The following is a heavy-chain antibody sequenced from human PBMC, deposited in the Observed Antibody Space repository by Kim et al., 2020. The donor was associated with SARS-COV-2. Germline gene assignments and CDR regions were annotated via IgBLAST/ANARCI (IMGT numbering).Heavy chain of an antibody. D-gene: IGHD6-6*01. CDR1: GGTFSTYA. CDR2: IIPIFGTG. V-gene: IGHV1-69*13. CDR3: ARGGYSSSSRSYYYYGMDV. Sequence: SVKVSCKASGGTFSTYAISWVRQAPGQGLEWMGGIIPIFGTGNYAQKFQGRVTITADESTSTAYMDLSSLRSEDTAVYYCARGGYSSSSRSYYYYGMDVWGQGTTVTVSS. J-gene: IGHJ6*02.